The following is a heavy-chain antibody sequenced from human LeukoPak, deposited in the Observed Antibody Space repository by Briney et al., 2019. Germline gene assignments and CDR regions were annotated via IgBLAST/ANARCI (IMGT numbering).Heavy chain of an antibody. D-gene: IGHD2-21*02. Sequence: SETLSLTCAVYGGSFSGYYWSWIRQPPGKGLEWIGEINHSGSTNYNPSLKSRVTISVDTSKNQFSLKLSSVTAADTAVYYCARGCGGDCLGDYWGQGTLVTVS. CDR3: ARGCGGDCLGDY. CDR2: INHSGST. V-gene: IGHV4-34*01. J-gene: IGHJ4*02. CDR1: GGSFSGYY.